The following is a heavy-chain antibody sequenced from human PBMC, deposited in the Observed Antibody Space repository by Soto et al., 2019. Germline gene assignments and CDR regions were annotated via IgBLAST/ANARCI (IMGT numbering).Heavy chain of an antibody. CDR3: ARDLRPNRYYYCGMHV. CDR1: GFTFSSYA. Sequence: QVQLVESGGGVVQPGRSLRLSCAASGFTFSSYAMHWVRQAPGKGLEWVAVISYDGSNKYYADSVKGRFTISRDNSKNTRDRRVHGRRAEDAAVYYCARDLRPNRYYYCGMHVWGHGTTVTVSS. J-gene: IGHJ6*02. V-gene: IGHV3-30-3*01. CDR2: ISYDGSNK.